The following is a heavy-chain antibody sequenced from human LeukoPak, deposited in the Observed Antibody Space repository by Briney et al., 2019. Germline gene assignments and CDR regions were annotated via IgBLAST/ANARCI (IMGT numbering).Heavy chain of an antibody. CDR3: AKRYPNSYGSRTFDY. CDR1: GFTFSSYA. J-gene: IGHJ4*02. D-gene: IGHD5-18*01. CDR2: ISGSGGST. Sequence: PGGSLTLSCAASGFTFSSYAMSWVRHAPGKWLEWVSAISGSGGSTYYADSVKGRFTISRDNSKNTLYLQMNSLRAEDTAVYYCAKRYPNSYGSRTFDYWGQGTLVTVSS. V-gene: IGHV3-23*01.